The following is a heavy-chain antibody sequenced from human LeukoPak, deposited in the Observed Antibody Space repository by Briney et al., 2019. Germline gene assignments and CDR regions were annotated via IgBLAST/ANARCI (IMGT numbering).Heavy chain of an antibody. V-gene: IGHV3-9*01. J-gene: IGHJ5*02. Sequence: GGSLRLSCAASGFTFDDYAMHWVRQAPGKGLEWVAGISWNSGSIGYADSVKGRFTISRDNAKNSLYLQMNSLRAEDTALYYCAKDYTRLCFGEFTSWGQGTLVTVSS. D-gene: IGHD3-10*01. CDR3: AKDYTRLCFGEFTS. CDR2: ISWNSGSI. CDR1: GFTFDDYA.